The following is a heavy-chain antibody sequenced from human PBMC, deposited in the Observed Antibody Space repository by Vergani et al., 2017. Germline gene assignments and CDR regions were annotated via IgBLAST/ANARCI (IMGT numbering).Heavy chain of an antibody. CDR3: AHSYLYEGPGYYYYGMDV. Sequence: QITLKESGPTLVKPAQTLTLTCTFSGFSLSTSGVGVGWIRQPPGKALEWRALIYWNDDKRYSPSLKSRLTITKDTSKNQVVLTMTNMDPVDTATYYCAHSYLYEGPGYYYYGMDVWGQGTTVTVSS. D-gene: IGHD3-16*01. CDR2: IYWNDDK. J-gene: IGHJ6*02. CDR1: GFSLSTSGVG. V-gene: IGHV2-5*01.